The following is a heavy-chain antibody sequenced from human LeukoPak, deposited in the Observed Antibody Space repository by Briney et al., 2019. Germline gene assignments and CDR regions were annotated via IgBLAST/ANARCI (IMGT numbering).Heavy chain of an antibody. D-gene: IGHD6-6*01. Sequence: GGSLRLSCAASGFTFSDYYMSWLRQAPGKGLEWVSYISSSGSTIYYADSVKGRFTISRDNAKNSLYLQMNSLRAEDTAVYYCASTPGRSSSSSYYFDYWGQGTLVTVSS. CDR2: ISSSGSTI. V-gene: IGHV3-11*01. CDR1: GFTFSDYY. J-gene: IGHJ4*02. CDR3: ASTPGRSSSSSYYFDY.